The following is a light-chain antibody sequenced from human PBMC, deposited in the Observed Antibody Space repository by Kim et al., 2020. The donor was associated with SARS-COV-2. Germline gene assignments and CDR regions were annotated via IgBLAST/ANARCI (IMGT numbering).Light chain of an antibody. CDR2: YDS. Sequence: APGETATITCGGDDIEKKSLHWYQQRPGQAPVLFIYYDSGRPSGVPERFSGSNSGNTATLTIRGVEAGDEADYYCQVWESRTDHVIFGGGTQLTVL. V-gene: IGLV3-21*01. J-gene: IGLJ2*01. CDR3: QVWESRTDHVI. CDR1: DIEKKS.